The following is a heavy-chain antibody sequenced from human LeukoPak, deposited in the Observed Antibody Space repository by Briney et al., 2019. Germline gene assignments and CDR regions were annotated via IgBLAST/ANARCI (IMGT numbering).Heavy chain of an antibody. CDR2: INPNSGGT. D-gene: IGHD4-17*01. V-gene: IGHV1-2*06. Sequence: ASVKVSCKASGYTLTDYYMHWVRQAPGQGLEWMGRINPNSGGTNYAQKFQGRVTMTRDTSISTVYMELSRLRSDDTAVYYCATRPTYGDYDYWGQGTLVTVSS. J-gene: IGHJ4*02. CDR3: ATRPTYGDYDY. CDR1: GYTLTDYY.